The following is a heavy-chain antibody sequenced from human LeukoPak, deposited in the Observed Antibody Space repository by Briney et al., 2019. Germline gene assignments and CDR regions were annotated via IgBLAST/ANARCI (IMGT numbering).Heavy chain of an antibody. Sequence: ASVKVSCKASGYTFTSYDINWVRQATGQGLEWMGWMNPNSGNTGYAQKFQVRVTMTRNTSISTAYMELSSLRSEDTAVYYCARGRRWGSNYYYMDVWGQRDHGHRLL. CDR3: ARGRRWGSNYYYMDV. D-gene: IGHD7-27*01. CDR1: GYTFTSYD. J-gene: IGHJ6*03. CDR2: MNPNSGNT. V-gene: IGHV1-8*01.